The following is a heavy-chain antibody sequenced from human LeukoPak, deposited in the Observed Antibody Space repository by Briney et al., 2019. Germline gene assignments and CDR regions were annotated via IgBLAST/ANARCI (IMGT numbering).Heavy chain of an antibody. D-gene: IGHD6-19*01. CDR2: ISHDGSRK. CDR3: ARAVAGTGYYYYYGMDV. Sequence: PGRSLRLSCAASGFTFNSYGMHWVRQAPGKGLEWVAVISHDGSRKYYADSVKGRFTISRDDSKNTLYLQMNGLRAEDTAVYYCARAVAGTGYYYYYGMDVWGQGTTVTVSS. V-gene: IGHV3-30*03. CDR1: GFTFNSYG. J-gene: IGHJ6*02.